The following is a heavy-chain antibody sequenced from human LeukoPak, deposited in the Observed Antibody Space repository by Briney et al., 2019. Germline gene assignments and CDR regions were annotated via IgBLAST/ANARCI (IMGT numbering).Heavy chain of an antibody. CDR1: GFTFSSYG. D-gene: IGHD3-10*01. V-gene: IGHV3-33*01. Sequence: GRSLRLSCAASGFTFSSYGMHWVRQAPGKGLEWVAVIWFDGSNKNYADSVKGRFTISRDNSKNTVYLQMNSLRAEDTAVYYCARDRITMVRGVIPFIQPWGQGTLVTVSS. J-gene: IGHJ4*02. CDR2: IWFDGSNK. CDR3: ARDRITMVRGVIPFIQP.